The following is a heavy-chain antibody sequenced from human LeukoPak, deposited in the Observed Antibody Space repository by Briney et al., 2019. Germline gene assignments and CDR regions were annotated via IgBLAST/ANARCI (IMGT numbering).Heavy chain of an antibody. D-gene: IGHD3-10*01. CDR3: TTDPPGSMVRGVTRYYYYMDV. CDR2: ISSSGSTI. J-gene: IGHJ6*03. CDR1: GFTFSSYS. V-gene: IGHV3-48*04. Sequence: QTGGSLRLSCAASGFTFSSYSMNWVRRAPGKGLEWVSYISSSGSTIYYADSVKGRSTISRDNAKNSLYLQMNSLRAEDTAVYYCTTDPPGSMVRGVTRYYYYMDVWGKGTTVTVSS.